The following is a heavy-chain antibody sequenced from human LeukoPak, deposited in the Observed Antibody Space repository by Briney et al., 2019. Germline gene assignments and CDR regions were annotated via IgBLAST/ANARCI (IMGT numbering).Heavy chain of an antibody. CDR2: IYYSGRT. Sequence: SETLSLTCTVSGGSISSFDWNWIRQPPGKGLEWIGYIYYSGRTDYNPSLKSRVTISVDTSKNQFSLKLSSVTAADTAVYYCARARFVSYGYWYYFDYWGQGTLVTVSS. V-gene: IGHV4-59*08. D-gene: IGHD5-18*01. CDR3: ARARFVSYGYWYYFDY. CDR1: GGSISSFD. J-gene: IGHJ4*02.